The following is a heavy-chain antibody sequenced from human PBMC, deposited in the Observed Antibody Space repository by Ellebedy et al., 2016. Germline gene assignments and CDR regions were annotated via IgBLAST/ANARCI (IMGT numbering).Heavy chain of an antibody. D-gene: IGHD7-27*01. CDR2: ISTSSSTI. Sequence: GESLKISCAASGLTFSSQSMNWVRQAPGKGLEWVSYISTSSSTIYYADSVKGRFTVSRDNAKNSLYLQMNSLRDEDTAVYYCARRNPGDWYFDLWGRGTLVTVSS. CDR3: ARRNPGDWYFDL. J-gene: IGHJ2*01. CDR1: GLTFSSQS. V-gene: IGHV3-48*02.